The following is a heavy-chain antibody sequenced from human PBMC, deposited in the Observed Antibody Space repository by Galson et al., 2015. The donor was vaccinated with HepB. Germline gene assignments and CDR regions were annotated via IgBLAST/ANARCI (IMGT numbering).Heavy chain of an antibody. CDR1: GFTFSSYG. CDR2: ISYDGSNK. Sequence: SLRLSCAAAGFTFSSYGMHWVRQAPGKGLEWVALISYDGSNKYYADSVKGRFTVSRDNSKNTLYLQMNSLRAEDTAVYYCAKRGTPDIVASGGWFDPWGQGTLVTVSS. CDR3: AKRGTPDIVASGGWFDP. D-gene: IGHD5-12*01. V-gene: IGHV3-30*18. J-gene: IGHJ5*02.